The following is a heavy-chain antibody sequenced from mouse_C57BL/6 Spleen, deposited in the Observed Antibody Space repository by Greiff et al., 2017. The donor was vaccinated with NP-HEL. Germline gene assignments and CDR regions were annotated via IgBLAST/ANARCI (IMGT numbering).Heavy chain of an antibody. CDR2: INPNYGTT. J-gene: IGHJ2*01. Sequence: EVQGVESGPELVKPGASVKISCKASGYSFTDYNMTWVKQSNGKSLEWIGVINPNYGTTSYNQKFKGKATLTVAQSSSTAYMQLNSLTSEDSAVYYCARRFGVTTAFDYWGQGTTLTVSS. CDR3: ARRFGVTTAFDY. CDR1: GYSFTDYN. V-gene: IGHV1-39*01. D-gene: IGHD1-2*01.